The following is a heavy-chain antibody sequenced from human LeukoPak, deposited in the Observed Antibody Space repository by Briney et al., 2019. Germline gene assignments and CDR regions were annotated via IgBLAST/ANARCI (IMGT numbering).Heavy chain of an antibody. J-gene: IGHJ5*02. D-gene: IGHD2-2*01. CDR2: TYYRSTWNN. CDR3: AGRLTQYDCFDP. CDR1: GDSVSINSVT. V-gene: IGHV6-1*01. Sequence: SQTLSLTCAISGDSVSINSVTWNWVRQSPSRGLEWLGRTYYRSTWNNDYAVSVRGRITVNPDTSKNQFSLHLNSVTPEDTAVYYCAGRLTQYDCFDPWGQGILVTVSS.